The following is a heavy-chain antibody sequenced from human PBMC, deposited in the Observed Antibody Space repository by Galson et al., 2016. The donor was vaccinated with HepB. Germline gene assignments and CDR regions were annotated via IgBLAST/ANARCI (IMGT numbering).Heavy chain of an antibody. D-gene: IGHD1-26*01. CDR2: INPGDSET. V-gene: IGHV5-51*03. J-gene: IGHJ3*02. CDR3: ASPRLIVGARYAFDI. Sequence: QSGAEVTKPGESLKISCKDSGNSFITNWIVWVRQMPGTGLEWVGIINPGDSETRYSPSFQGRVTISADKSINTAYLQWSSLKPSDTAIYYCASPRLIVGARYAFDIWGQGTMVTVSS. CDR1: GNSFITNW.